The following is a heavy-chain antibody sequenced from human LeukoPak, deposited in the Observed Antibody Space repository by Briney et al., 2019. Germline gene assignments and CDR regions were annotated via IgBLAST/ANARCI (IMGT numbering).Heavy chain of an antibody. Sequence: GGSLRLSCAASGFTFSSYGMHWVRQAPGKGLEWVAFIRYDGSNKYYADSVKGRFTISRDNSKNTLYLQMNSLKAEYTAGYYXXXXXXXGSPQGYYFDYWGQGTLVTVSS. CDR2: IRYDGSNK. J-gene: IGHJ4*02. CDR1: GFTFSSYG. CDR3: XXXXXXGSPQGYYFDY. D-gene: IGHD1-26*01. V-gene: IGHV3-30*02.